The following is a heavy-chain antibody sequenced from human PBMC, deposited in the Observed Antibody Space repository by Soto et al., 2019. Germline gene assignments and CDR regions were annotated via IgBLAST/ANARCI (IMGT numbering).Heavy chain of an antibody. CDR2: IIPIFGTA. D-gene: IGHD1-1*01. J-gene: IGHJ6*02. CDR1: GGTFSSYA. CDR3: AIRTGPGYYYYGMDV. Sequence: GASVKVSCKASGGTFSSYAISWVRQAPGQGLEWMGGIIPIFGTANYAQKFQGRVTITADESTSTAYMELSSLRSEDTAVYYCAIRTGPGYYYYGMDVWGQGTTVTVSS. V-gene: IGHV1-69*13.